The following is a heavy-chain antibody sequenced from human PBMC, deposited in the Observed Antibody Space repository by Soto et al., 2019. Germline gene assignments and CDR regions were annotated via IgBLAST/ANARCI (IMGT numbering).Heavy chain of an antibody. CDR3: ARFPGRYFDWFLRDAFDI. V-gene: IGHV3-21*01. J-gene: IGHJ3*02. CDR2: ISSSSSYI. CDR1: GFTFSSYS. D-gene: IGHD3-9*01. Sequence: GGSLRLSCAASGFTFSSYSMNWVRQAPGKGLEWVSSISSSSSYIYYADSVKGRFTISRDNAKNSLYLQMNSLRAEDTAVYYCARFPGRYFDWFLRDAFDIWGQGTMVTVSS.